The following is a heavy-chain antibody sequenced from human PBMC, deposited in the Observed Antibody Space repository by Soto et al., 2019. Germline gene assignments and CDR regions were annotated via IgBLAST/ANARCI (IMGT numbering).Heavy chain of an antibody. Sequence: QVQLQESGPGLVKPSQTLSLTCTVSGGSISSSGYYWSWIRQHPGKGLEWIGYIYYSGNSYYNPSLKSRFTISVDTSKNPFSLRLNSVTAADTAVFYCARAVGGYSLFDYWGQGTLVTVSS. CDR3: ARAVGGYSLFDY. CDR2: IYYSGNS. D-gene: IGHD5-12*01. V-gene: IGHV4-31*03. CDR1: GGSISSSGYY. J-gene: IGHJ4*02.